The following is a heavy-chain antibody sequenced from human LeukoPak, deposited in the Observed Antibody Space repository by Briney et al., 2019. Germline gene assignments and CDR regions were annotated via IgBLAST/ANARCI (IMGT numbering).Heavy chain of an antibody. V-gene: IGHV3-21*01. D-gene: IGHD6-19*01. J-gene: IGHJ4*02. CDR1: GFTFSSYN. CDR2: ISSSSRYI. Sequence: PGGSLRLSCAASGFTFSSYNMNWVRQAPGKGLEWVSSISSSSRYIYYADSVKGRFTISRDNAKKSLYLQMNSLRAEDTAVYYCATLAVAGSGYYFDYWGQGTLVTVSS. CDR3: ATLAVAGSGYYFDY.